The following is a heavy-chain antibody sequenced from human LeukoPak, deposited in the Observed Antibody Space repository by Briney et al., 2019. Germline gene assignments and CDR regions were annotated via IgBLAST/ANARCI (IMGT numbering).Heavy chain of an antibody. CDR1: GGSISSGGYS. CDR3: ARIYDSSRYLDY. J-gene: IGHJ4*02. V-gene: IGHV4-30-4*07. Sequence: SETLSLTCAVSGGSISSGGYSWSWIRQPPGKGLEWIGYIYYSGSTYYNPSLKSRVTISVDTSKNQFSLKLSSVTAADTAVYYCARIYDSSRYLDYWGQGTLVTVSS. D-gene: IGHD3-22*01. CDR2: IYYSGST.